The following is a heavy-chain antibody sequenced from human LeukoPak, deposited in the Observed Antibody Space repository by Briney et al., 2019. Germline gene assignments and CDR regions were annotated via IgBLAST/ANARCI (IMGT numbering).Heavy chain of an antibody. J-gene: IGHJ4*02. CDR2: IWYDGSSK. CDR1: GFTFSSYG. V-gene: IGHV3-33*01. Sequence: GGSLRLSCAASGFTFSSYGMHWVRQALGKGLEWVALIWYDGSSKKHADSVRGRFTISRDDSKNTLYLQMDSLRAEDTAVYYCATDRGVYGSKQGSYFDFWGQGTLVTVSS. CDR3: ATDRGVYGSKQGSYFDF. D-gene: IGHD3-10*01.